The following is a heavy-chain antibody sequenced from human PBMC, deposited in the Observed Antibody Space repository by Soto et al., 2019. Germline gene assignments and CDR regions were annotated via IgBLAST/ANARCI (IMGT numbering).Heavy chain of an antibody. CDR1: GGSYGRYA. Sequence: SSVKLSCKAPGGSYGRYAFSCVRQAPGQGHEWMGGIVPIYGTRGFAQKFQGRLTITADEPTRTAYMELSSLRSEDTAVYYCARALYYYGSTTRYY. D-gene: IGHD3-10*01. CDR2: IVPIYGTR. V-gene: IGHV1-69*13. CDR3: ARALYYYGSTTRYY. J-gene: IGHJ6*03.